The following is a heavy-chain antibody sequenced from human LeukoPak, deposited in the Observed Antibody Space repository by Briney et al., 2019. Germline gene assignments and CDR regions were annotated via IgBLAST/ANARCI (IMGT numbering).Heavy chain of an antibody. J-gene: IGHJ4*02. CDR1: GGTFSSYA. V-gene: IGHV1-69*04. Sequence: SVKVSCKASGGTFSSYATSWVRQAPGQGLEWMGRIIPILGIANYAQKFQGRVTITADKSTSTAYMELSSLRSEDTAVYYCARDSPRVNYYDSSGPFFDYWGQGTLVTVSS. D-gene: IGHD3-22*01. CDR2: IIPILGIA. CDR3: ARDSPRVNYYDSSGPFFDY.